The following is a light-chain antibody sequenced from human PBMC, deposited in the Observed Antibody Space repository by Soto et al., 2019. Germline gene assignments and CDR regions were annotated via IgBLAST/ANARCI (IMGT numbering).Light chain of an antibody. CDR2: GAS. CDR3: QQYGGSPIT. Sequence: EIALTQSPGTLSLSPGERATLSCRASQSVSSRLAWYQHKPGQAPRLLISGASSRATGIPDRFSGSGSGTDVTLTISRLEPEDFALYYCQQYGGSPITFGQGTRLEIK. V-gene: IGKV3-20*01. J-gene: IGKJ5*01. CDR1: QSVSSR.